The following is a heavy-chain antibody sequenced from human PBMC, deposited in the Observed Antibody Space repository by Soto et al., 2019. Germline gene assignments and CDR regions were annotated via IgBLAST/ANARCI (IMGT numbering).Heavy chain of an antibody. J-gene: IGHJ4*01. CDR2: INPNGGGT. V-gene: IGHV1-2*02. CDR3: ARVHYSSSWYN. Sequence: APVKVSCKASGYTFTAYYIHWVRQAPGQGLEWMGWINPNGGGTNYARRFQGRVTMTRDTSLSTAYMELTRLRSDDTAIYYCARVHYSSSWYNWGHGTLVTVSS. D-gene: IGHD6-13*01. CDR1: GYTFTAYY.